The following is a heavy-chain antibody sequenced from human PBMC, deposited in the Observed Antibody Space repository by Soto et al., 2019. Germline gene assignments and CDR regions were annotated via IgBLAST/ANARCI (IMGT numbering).Heavy chain of an antibody. CDR2: IYHSGST. V-gene: IGHV4-4*02. CDR1: GGSISSSNW. D-gene: IGHD1-26*01. J-gene: IGHJ4*02. Sequence: LSLTCAVSGGSISSSNWWSWFRQPPGKGLEWIGEIYHSGSTNYNPSLKSRVTISVDKSKNQFSLKLSSVTAADMAVYYCARLPNSIVGATAVDYWGQGTLVTVSP. CDR3: ARLPNSIVGATAVDY.